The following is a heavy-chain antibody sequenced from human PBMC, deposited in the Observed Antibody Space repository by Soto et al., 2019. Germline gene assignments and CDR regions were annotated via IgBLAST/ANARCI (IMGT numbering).Heavy chain of an antibody. CDR3: VRDPATVTSYFDY. CDR1: GYTFSRYG. V-gene: IGHV3-33*01. D-gene: IGHD2-2*01. CDR2: IWYDGSKK. Sequence: QVQLVESGGGVVQPGRSLRLSCAASGYTFSRYGMQWVRQAPGKGLDWVALIWYDGSKKDYEESVKGRFTIARDDCKNTVLLQMDILRVEDTAVYYCVRDPATVTSYFDYWGQGSLVTVSP. J-gene: IGHJ4*02.